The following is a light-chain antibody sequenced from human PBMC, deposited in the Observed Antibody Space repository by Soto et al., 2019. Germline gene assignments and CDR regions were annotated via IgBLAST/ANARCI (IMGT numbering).Light chain of an antibody. CDR3: HQYKNWPWT. CDR1: QSVSRY. CDR2: GAS. V-gene: IGKV3-15*01. J-gene: IGKJ1*01. Sequence: EIVMTQSPASLSVSPGERVTLSCTTSQSVSRYLAWYQQIPGQAPRLLIHGASTGAIGVPDRFSGSGSGTEFTLTISTLLSEDSAVYYCHQYKNWPWTFGQGTKVEI.